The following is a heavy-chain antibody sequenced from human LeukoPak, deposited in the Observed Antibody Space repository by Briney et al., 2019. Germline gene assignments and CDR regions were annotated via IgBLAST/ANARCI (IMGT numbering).Heavy chain of an antibody. J-gene: IGHJ4*02. CDR2: IIPIFGTA. Sequence: SVKVSCKASGGTFSGYAISWVRQAPGQGLEWMGRIIPIFGTANYAQKFQGRVTITTDESTSTAYMELSSLRSEDTAVYYCARDGGYSYGYAYWGQGTLVTVSS. D-gene: IGHD5-18*01. CDR1: GGTFSGYA. CDR3: ARDGGYSYGYAY. V-gene: IGHV1-69*05.